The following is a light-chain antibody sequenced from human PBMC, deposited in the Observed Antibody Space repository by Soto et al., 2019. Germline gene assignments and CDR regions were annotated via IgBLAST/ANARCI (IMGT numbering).Light chain of an antibody. J-gene: IGKJ4*01. CDR1: QSVSGW. CDR2: EAS. CDR3: HQPFIISLT. V-gene: IGKV1-5*01. Sequence: DIQMTQSPSTLSESVGDTVTVPCRASQSVSGWLAWDQQKPGEAPKLLIYEASALPLGVPTRFSGNGFGTDFTHTICSLLPEDCAIYSSHQPFIISLTCGGGTKVDIK.